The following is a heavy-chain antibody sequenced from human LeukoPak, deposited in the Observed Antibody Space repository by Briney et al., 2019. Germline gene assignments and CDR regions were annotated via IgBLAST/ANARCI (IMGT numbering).Heavy chain of an antibody. CDR3: ARHGARPRRRKNDCSSTSCSSPYDNWFDP. CDR2: IISIGSTI. Sequence: RGSPRLSCAASGFTFSDYYMSWIRQAPGKRLEWVSYIISIGSTIYNADSVKGRFTISRDNAKNSLYLQMNSLRAEDTAVYYCARHGARPRRRKNDCSSTSCSSPYDNWFDPWGQGTLVTVSS. J-gene: IGHJ5*02. D-gene: IGHD2-2*01. V-gene: IGHV3-11*01. CDR1: GFTFSDYY.